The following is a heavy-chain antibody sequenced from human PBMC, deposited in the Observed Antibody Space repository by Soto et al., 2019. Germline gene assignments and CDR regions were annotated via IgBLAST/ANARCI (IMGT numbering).Heavy chain of an antibody. CDR2: ISYDGSNK. J-gene: IGHJ4*02. D-gene: IGHD5-12*01. V-gene: IGHV3-30*03. CDR1: GFTFSSYG. Sequence: GGSLRLPCAASGFTFSSYGMHRIRQAPGKGLEWVAVISYDGSNKYYADSVKGRFTISRDNSKNTLYLQMNSLRAEDTAVYYCARGVGYSGYDTDYWGQGTLVTVSS. CDR3: ARGVGYSGYDTDY.